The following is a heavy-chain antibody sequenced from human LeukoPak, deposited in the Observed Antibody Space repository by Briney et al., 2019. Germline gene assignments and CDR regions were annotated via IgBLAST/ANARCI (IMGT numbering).Heavy chain of an antibody. CDR3: ASGGPSPLSDY. CDR2: ISSSGSTI. D-gene: IGHD3-9*01. Sequence: PGGSLRLSCAASGFTFSSYEMNWVRQAPGKGLGWVSYISSSGSTIYYADSVKGRFTISRDNAKNSLYLQMNSLRAEDTAVYYCASGGPSPLSDYWGQGTLVTVSS. J-gene: IGHJ4*02. V-gene: IGHV3-48*03. CDR1: GFTFSSYE.